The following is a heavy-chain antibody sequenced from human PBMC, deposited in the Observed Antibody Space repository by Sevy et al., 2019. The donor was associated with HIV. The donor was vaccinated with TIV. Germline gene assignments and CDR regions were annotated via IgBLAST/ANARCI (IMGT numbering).Heavy chain of an antibody. D-gene: IGHD3-22*01. CDR3: AREPYFFDKSGYYWDY. J-gene: IGHJ4*02. Sequence: SETLSLTCAVSGVSVSSDTYYWGWLRPTPGKGREWIGYVSHTGSTNYSPSFKGRVTISVDTSKNQFSLRLFAVAAADTAVYYCAREPYFFDKSGYYWDYWGQGALVTVSS. CDR1: GVSVSSDTYY. CDR2: VSHTGST. V-gene: IGHV4-61*01.